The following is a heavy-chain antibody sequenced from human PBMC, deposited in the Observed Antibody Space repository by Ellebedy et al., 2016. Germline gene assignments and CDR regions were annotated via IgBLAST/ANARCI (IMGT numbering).Heavy chain of an antibody. CDR1: GGSISSSSYY. Sequence: SETLSLXCTVSGGSISSSSYYWGWIRQPPGKGLEWIGSIYYSGSTYYNPSLKSRVTISVDTSKNQFSLKLSSVTAADTAVYYCASPVVVAAYDAFDIWGQGTMVTVSS. V-gene: IGHV4-39*01. J-gene: IGHJ3*02. CDR3: ASPVVVAAYDAFDI. CDR2: IYYSGST. D-gene: IGHD2-15*01.